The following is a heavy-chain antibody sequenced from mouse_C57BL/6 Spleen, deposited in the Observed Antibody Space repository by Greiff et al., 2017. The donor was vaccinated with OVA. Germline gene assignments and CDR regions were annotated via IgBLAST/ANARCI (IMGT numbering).Heavy chain of an antibody. CDR1: GYTFTSYW. D-gene: IGHD2-3*01. CDR2: IDPSDSYT. V-gene: IGHV1-69*01. CDR3: ARRGLLRDFEY. J-gene: IGHJ2*01. Sequence: QVQLQQPGAELVMPGASVKLSCKASGYTFTSYWMHWVKQRPGQGLEWIGEIDPSDSYTNYNQKFKGKSTLTVDKSSSTAYMQLSSLTSEDSAVYYCARRGLLRDFEYWGQGTTLTVSS.